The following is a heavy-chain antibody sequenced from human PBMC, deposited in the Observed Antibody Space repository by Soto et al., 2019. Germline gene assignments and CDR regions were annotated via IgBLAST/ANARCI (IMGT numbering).Heavy chain of an antibody. CDR3: ARDARYGYCSSTSCYVFDP. CDR2: MNPNSGNT. CDR1: GYTFTSYD. J-gene: IGHJ5*02. D-gene: IGHD2-2*01. Sequence: ASVKVSCTASGYTFTSYDINWVRQATGQGLEWMGWMNPNSGNTGYAQKFQGRVTMTRNTSISTAYMELSSLRSEDTAVYYCARDARYGYCSSTSCYVFDPWGQGTLVTVSS. V-gene: IGHV1-8*01.